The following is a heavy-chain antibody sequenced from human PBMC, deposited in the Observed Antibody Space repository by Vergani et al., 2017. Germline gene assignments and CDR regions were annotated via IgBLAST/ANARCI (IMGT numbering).Heavy chain of an antibody. Sequence: QVQLVQSGAEVKKPGASVKVSCKVSGYTLTELSMHWVRPAPGKGLEWMGGFDPEDGETIYAQKFQGRVTMTTDTSTSTAYMELRSLRSDDTAVYYCAREVEYSSSWYASGYWGQGTLVTVSS. CDR2: FDPEDGET. J-gene: IGHJ4*02. CDR3: AREVEYSSSWYASGY. CDR1: GYTLTELS. V-gene: IGHV1-24*01. D-gene: IGHD6-13*01.